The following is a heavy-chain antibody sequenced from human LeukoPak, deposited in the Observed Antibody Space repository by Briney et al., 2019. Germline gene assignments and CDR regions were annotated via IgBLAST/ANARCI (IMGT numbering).Heavy chain of an antibody. CDR1: GGSISSYY. V-gene: IGHV4-59*12. CDR3: ARTDGLWFGELTPGD. Sequence: PSETLSLTCTVSGGSISSYYWSWIRQPPGKGLEWIGSIYYSGSTYYNPSLKSRVTISVDTSKNQFSLKLSSVTAADTAVYYCARTDGLWFGELTPGDWGQGTLVTVSS. D-gene: IGHD3-10*01. J-gene: IGHJ4*02. CDR2: IYYSGST.